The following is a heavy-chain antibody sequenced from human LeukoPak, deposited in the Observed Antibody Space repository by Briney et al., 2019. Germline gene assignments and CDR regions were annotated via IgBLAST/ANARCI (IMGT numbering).Heavy chain of an antibody. Sequence: MAGGSLRLSCAASGFTFSDYYMSWIRQAPGKGLEWVSYISSSGSTIYYADSVKGRFTISRDNAKNSLYLQMNSLRAEDTAVYYCARDSGYDYVWGSYRTDYWGQGTLVTVSS. CDR1: GFTFSDYY. J-gene: IGHJ4*02. CDR2: ISSSGSTI. D-gene: IGHD3-16*02. V-gene: IGHV3-11*04. CDR3: ARDSGYDYVWGSYRTDY.